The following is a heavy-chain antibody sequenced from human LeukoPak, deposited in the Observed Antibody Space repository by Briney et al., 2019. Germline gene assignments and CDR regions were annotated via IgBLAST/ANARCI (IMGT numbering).Heavy chain of an antibody. CDR1: GYSFTSYW. CDR3: ARTYCSSTSCYKAYYYGMDV. J-gene: IGHJ6*02. CDR2: IYPGDSDT. V-gene: IGHV5-51*01. Sequence: GESLKISCKGSGYSFTSYWIGWVRQMPGKGLAWMGIIYPGDSDTRYSPSFQGQVTISADKSISTAYLQWSSLKASDTAMYYCARTYCSSTSCYKAYYYGMDVWGQGTTVTVSS. D-gene: IGHD2-2*02.